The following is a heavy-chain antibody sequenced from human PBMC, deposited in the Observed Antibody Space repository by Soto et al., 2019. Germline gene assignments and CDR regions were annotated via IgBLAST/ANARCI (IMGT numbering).Heavy chain of an antibody. CDR2: ISAYNGNT. Sequence: ASVKVSCKASGYTFTSYGISWVRQAPGQGLEWMGWISAYNGNTNYAQKLQGRVTMTTDTSTSTAYMELRSLRSDDTAVYYCARVSLAAAGTVWFDLCGQGTRVTVAS. V-gene: IGHV1-18*01. D-gene: IGHD6-13*01. CDR1: GYTFTSYG. J-gene: IGHJ5*02. CDR3: ARVSLAAAGTVWFDL.